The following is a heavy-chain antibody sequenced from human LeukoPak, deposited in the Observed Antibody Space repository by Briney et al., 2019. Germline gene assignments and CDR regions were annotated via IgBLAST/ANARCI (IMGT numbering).Heavy chain of an antibody. V-gene: IGHV4-30-2*01. J-gene: IGHJ3*02. D-gene: IGHD4-17*01. CDR1: GGSISSGGYS. CDR2: IYHSGST. Sequence: SQTLSLTCAVSGGSISSGGYSWSWIRQPPGKGLEWIGYIYHSGSTNYNPSLKSRVTISVDTSKNQFSLKLSSVTAADTAVYYCARGSRVTDAFDIWGQGTMVTVSS. CDR3: ARGSRVTDAFDI.